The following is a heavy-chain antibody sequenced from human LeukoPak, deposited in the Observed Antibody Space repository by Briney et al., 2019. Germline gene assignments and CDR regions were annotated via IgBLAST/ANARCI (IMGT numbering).Heavy chain of an antibody. CDR1: GYTFINYN. J-gene: IGHJ3*02. CDR3: ARDLFEGFGERVIDAFDI. V-gene: IGHV1-18*01. CDR2: ISAYNGDT. D-gene: IGHD3-10*01. Sequence: GASVKVSCKASGYTFINYNIAWVRLAPGQGLEWMGWISAYNGDTNYGQKVQGRVAMTTDTSTRTAYMELRGLRSDDTAVYYCARDLFEGFGERVIDAFDIWGQGILVTVSS.